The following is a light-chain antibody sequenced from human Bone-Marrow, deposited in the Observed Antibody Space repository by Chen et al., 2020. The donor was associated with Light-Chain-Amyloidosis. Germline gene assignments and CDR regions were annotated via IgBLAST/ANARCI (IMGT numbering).Light chain of an antibody. CDR2: GAS. Sequence: EIVLTQSPGTLSLSPGERATLSCRASQSVDSTSLAWYQQKPGQAPRLHIYGASKRATGIPDRFSGRGSGKGLIVNISRLEPEDLAMDSWQKDGSSPPITFGQGTRLEIK. J-gene: IGKJ5*01. V-gene: IGKV3-20*01. CDR3: QKDGSSPPIT. CDR1: QSVDSTS.